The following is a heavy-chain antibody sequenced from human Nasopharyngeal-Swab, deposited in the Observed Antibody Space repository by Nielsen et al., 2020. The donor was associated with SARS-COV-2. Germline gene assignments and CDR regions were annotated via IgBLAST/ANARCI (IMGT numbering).Heavy chain of an antibody. CDR1: RFPFRRYG. D-gene: IGHD6-19*01. Sequence: GESLKISCAASRFPFRRYGMSWVRQAPGKGLEWVSTISGSGGYTYYADSVKGRFTISRDNSKNTLYLQMNSLRVEDTAIYYCARGAFEYSSSWYDPYYFDYWGQGTLVTVSS. J-gene: IGHJ4*02. CDR2: ISGSGGYT. CDR3: ARGAFEYSSSWYDPYYFDY. V-gene: IGHV3-23*01.